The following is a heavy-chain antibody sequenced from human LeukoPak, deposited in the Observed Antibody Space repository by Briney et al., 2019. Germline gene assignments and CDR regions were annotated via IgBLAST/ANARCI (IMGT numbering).Heavy chain of an antibody. V-gene: IGHV4-39*07. D-gene: IGHD3-9*01. CDR3: AGVDDILTGYLDY. J-gene: IGHJ4*02. CDR1: GGSISSSSYY. Sequence: SETLSLTCTVSGGSISSSSYYWGWIRQPPGKGLEWIGSIYYSGSTYYNPSLKSRVTISVDTSKNQFSLKLSSVTAADTAVYYCAGVDDILTGYLDYWGQGTLVTVSS. CDR2: IYYSGST.